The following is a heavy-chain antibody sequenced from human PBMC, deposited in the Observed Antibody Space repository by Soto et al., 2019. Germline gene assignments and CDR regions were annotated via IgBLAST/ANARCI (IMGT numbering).Heavy chain of an antibody. J-gene: IGHJ6*02. CDR2: ISSSSSYI. V-gene: IGHV3-21*01. Sequence: LRLSCAASGFTFSSYSMNWVRQAPGKGLEWVSSISSSSSYIYYADSVKGRFTISRDNAKNSLYLQMNSLRAEDTAVYYCARAQTYYYDSSPYYYGMDVWGQGTTVTVSS. CDR3: ARAQTYYYDSSPYYYGMDV. CDR1: GFTFSSYS. D-gene: IGHD3-22*01.